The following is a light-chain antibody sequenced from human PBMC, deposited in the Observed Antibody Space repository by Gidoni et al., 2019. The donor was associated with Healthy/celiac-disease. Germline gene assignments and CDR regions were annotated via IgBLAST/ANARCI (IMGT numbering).Light chain of an antibody. CDR2: GAS. Sequence: ELVMTQSPATLSVSPGARATLACRASQSVSSNLAWYQQKPGQAPRLLIYGASTRATGIPARFSGSGSGTEFTLTISSLQSEDFAVYYCQQYNNWPSTFGQGTRLEIK. CDR1: QSVSSN. CDR3: QQYNNWPST. J-gene: IGKJ5*01. V-gene: IGKV3-15*01.